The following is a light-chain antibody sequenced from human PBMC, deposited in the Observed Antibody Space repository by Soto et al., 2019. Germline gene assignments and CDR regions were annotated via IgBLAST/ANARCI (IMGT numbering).Light chain of an antibody. CDR2: TAS. V-gene: IGKV1-39*01. Sequence: DIQMTQSPSSLSASVGDRVTITCRASQTINTYFNWYQQKPGKAPMVLIHTASTLLSGVPSRFSGSGSGTYFAPTINNLQPEDFATYYCQQSYSFTFGPGTKVDIK. CDR3: QQSYSFT. CDR1: QTINTY. J-gene: IGKJ3*01.